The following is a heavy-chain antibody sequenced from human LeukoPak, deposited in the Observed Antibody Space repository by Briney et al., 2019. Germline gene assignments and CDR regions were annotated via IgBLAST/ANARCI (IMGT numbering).Heavy chain of an antibody. CDR3: ARFDSSGSHFDY. D-gene: IGHD3-22*01. CDR2: IYYSGST. V-gene: IGHV4-31*03. Sequence: SETLSLTCTVSGGSISSGGYYWSWIRQHPGKGLEWIGYIYYSGSTYYNPSLKSRVTISVDTSKSQFSLKLSSVTAADTAVYYCARFDSSGSHFDYWGQGTLVTVSS. J-gene: IGHJ4*02. CDR1: GGSISSGGYY.